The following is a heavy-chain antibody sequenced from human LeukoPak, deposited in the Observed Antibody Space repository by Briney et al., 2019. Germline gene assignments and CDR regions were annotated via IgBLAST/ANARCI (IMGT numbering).Heavy chain of an antibody. J-gene: IGHJ4*02. V-gene: IGHV3-74*01. CDR2: IHNDGSTT. CDR3: ARDLSGSSWRNSDC. Sequence: QPGGSLRLSCAASGFSFSSHVMHWVRQAPGKGLEWVSRIHNDGSTTAYVDSVKGRFTISRDNAKNTLYLQMNGLRAEDTAVYYCARDLSGSSWRNSDCWGQATLVTVSS. D-gene: IGHD2-2*01. CDR1: GFSFSSHV.